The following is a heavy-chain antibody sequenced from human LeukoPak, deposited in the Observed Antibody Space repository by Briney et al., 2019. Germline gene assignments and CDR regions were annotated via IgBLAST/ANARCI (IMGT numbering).Heavy chain of an antibody. CDR3: APESRVRGVMYFYES. D-gene: IGHD3-10*01. J-gene: IGHJ4*02. Sequence: ASVKVSCKASGYTFTGHYMHWVLQAPGQGHEWMGWINTYNGVTSYAQNFQGRVTMTRDTSVTTAYLELSRLRSDDTAVYYCAPESRVRGVMYFYESWGQGTLVTVSS. V-gene: IGHV1-2*02. CDR2: INTYNGVT. CDR1: GYTFTGHY.